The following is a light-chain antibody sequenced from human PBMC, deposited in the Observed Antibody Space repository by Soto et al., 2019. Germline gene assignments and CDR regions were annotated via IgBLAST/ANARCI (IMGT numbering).Light chain of an antibody. CDR3: QQYYSTPLT. CDR2: WAS. J-gene: IGKJ4*01. CDR1: QSVLYSSNNNNY. V-gene: IGKV4-1*01. Sequence: DIVMTQSPDSLAVSLGERATINCKSSQSVLYSSNNNNYLAWYQQKAGQPPKLLIYWASTRESGVPDRFSGSGSGTDFTLTISNLQAEDVAVCYCQQYYSTPLTFGGGTKVEIK.